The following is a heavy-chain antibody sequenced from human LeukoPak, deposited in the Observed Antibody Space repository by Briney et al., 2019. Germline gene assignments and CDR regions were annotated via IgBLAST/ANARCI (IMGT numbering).Heavy chain of an antibody. D-gene: IGHD4-23*01. Sequence: PGGPLSLFCAASGFSYRSFWMSWVRQAPGKGLEWVANIKQDGSEKYYVDSVKGRFTISRDNAKNSLYLQMNSLRADDTAVYYCARDLLYGGHSPFDFWGQGTLVTVSS. CDR1: GFSYRSFW. V-gene: IGHV3-7*04. J-gene: IGHJ4*02. CDR2: IKQDGSEK. CDR3: ARDLLYGGHSPFDF.